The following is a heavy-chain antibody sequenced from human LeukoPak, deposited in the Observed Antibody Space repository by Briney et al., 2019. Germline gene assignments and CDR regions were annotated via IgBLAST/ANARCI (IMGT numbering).Heavy chain of an antibody. CDR2: IFYSGST. V-gene: IGHV4-61*01. Sequence: SETLSLTCTVSGGSVSSINYYWSWIRQPPGKGLEWLGYIFYSGSTSYNPSLKGRVTISIDTSKKQFSLKLSSVTAADTAVYYCGREGVGGYSQGGDVFDIGGKGKMVPVSS. D-gene: IGHD5-24*01. CDR1: GGSVSSINYY. J-gene: IGHJ3*02. CDR3: GREGVGGYSQGGDVFDI.